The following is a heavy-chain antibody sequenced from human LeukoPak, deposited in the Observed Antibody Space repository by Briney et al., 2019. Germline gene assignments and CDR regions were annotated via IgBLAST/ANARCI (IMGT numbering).Heavy chain of an antibody. Sequence: PGGSLRLSCAASGFTFSSYSMNWVRQAPGKGLEWVSYISSSSSTIYYADSVKGRFTISRDNGKNSLYLQMNSLRAEDTAVYYCARDAPPPAYYYYYMDVWGKGTTVTISS. CDR3: ARDAPPPAYYYYYMDV. CDR1: GFTFSSYS. V-gene: IGHV3-48*01. J-gene: IGHJ6*03. CDR2: ISSSSSTI.